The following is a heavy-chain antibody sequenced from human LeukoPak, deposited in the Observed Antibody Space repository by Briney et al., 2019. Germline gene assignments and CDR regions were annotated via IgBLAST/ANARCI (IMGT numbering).Heavy chain of an antibody. CDR1: GFTFTNYA. Sequence: GGSLRLSCIASGFTFTNYAMHWVRQAPGKGLEWMASVSNDGPKQYYADSVKGRFTISRDNAKNSPYLQMNSLRAEDTAVYYCARDFSLTRLERPFDYWGQGTLVTVSS. J-gene: IGHJ4*02. V-gene: IGHV3-30-3*01. CDR2: VSNDGPKQ. D-gene: IGHD1-1*01. CDR3: ARDFSLTRLERPFDY.